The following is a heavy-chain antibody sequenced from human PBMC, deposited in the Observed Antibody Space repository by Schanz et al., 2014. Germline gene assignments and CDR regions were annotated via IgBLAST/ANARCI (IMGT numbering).Heavy chain of an antibody. Sequence: QVQLVESGGGLVKPGGSLRLSCVASGFTFSDYYMNWVRQAPGKGPEWVACIGRRGQVIYYADSMEGRFTISRDNSKNSLYLQMNRLRTEDTALYYCAKDSRGSSFDMDVWGQGTTVTVSS. V-gene: IGHV3-11*01. J-gene: IGHJ6*02. CDR2: IGRRGQVI. CDR3: AKDSRGSSFDMDV. CDR1: GFTFSDYY. D-gene: IGHD1-26*01.